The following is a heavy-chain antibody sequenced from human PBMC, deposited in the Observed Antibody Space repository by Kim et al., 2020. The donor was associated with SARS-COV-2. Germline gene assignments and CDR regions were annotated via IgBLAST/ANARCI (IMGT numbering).Heavy chain of an antibody. CDR3: AMSYDILTGYYGAYYFDY. Sequence: GGSLRLSCAASGFTFSDYYMSWIRQAPGKGLEWVSYISSSGSTIYYADSVKGRFTISRDNAKNSLYLQMNSLRAEDTAVYYCAMSYDILTGYYGAYYFDYWGQGTLVTVSS. J-gene: IGHJ4*02. CDR2: ISSSGSTI. V-gene: IGHV3-11*01. CDR1: GFTFSDYY. D-gene: IGHD3-9*01.